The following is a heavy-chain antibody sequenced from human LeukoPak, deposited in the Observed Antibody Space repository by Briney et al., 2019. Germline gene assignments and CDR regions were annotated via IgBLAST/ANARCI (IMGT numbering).Heavy chain of an antibody. J-gene: IGHJ4*02. CDR2: IIPIFGTA. CDR1: GGTFSSYA. D-gene: IGHD6-19*01. CDR3: ARGAAVADFAFDY. Sequence: SVKVSCKAPGGTFSSYAISWVRQAPGQGLEWMGGIIPIFGTANYAQKFQGRVTITADESTSTAYMELSSLRSEDTAVYYCARGAAVADFAFDYWGQGTLVTVSS. V-gene: IGHV1-69*13.